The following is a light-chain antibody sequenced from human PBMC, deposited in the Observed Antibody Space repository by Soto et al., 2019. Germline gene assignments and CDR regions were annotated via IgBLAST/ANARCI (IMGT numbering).Light chain of an antibody. V-gene: IGKV1-17*01. CDR3: LQHTTYPWT. J-gene: IGKJ1*01. Sequence: DIQMTQSPSSLSASVGDRVTITCRASQGIGNDLAWFQQKPGKAPKRLIYAASSLHSGVPSRFSGSASGAEFTLTISSLQHEDFATYYCLQHTTYPWTFGQGTKVEIK. CDR1: QGIGND. CDR2: AAS.